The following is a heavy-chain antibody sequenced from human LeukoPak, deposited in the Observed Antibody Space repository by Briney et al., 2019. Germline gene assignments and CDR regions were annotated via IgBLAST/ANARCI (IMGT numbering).Heavy chain of an antibody. J-gene: IGHJ6*03. CDR1: GYTFTSYE. CDR2: MNPNSGNT. CDR3: ARAIDSSGYMDV. D-gene: IGHD3-22*01. V-gene: IGHV1-8*01. Sequence: ASVKVSCKASGYTFTSYEINWVRQATGQGLEWMGWMNPNSGNTGYAQKFQGRVTMTKDTSIGTAYMELSSLRSEDTAVYYCARAIDSSGYMDVWGKGTTVTVSS.